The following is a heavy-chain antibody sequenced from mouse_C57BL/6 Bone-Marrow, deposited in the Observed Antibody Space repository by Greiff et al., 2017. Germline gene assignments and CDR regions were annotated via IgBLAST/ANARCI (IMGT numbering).Heavy chain of an antibody. Sequence: VQLQQSGAELASPGASVTLSCKASGYTFTDHIMNWVKKRPGQGLEWIGRIYPVSGETNYNQKFMGKATFSVDRSSSTVYMVLNSLTSEDPAVYYCVWWFITTVPRFAYWGQGTLVTVSA. D-gene: IGHD1-1*01. CDR3: VWWFITTVPRFAY. CDR2: IYPVSGET. V-gene: IGHV1-11*01. CDR1: GYTFTDHI. J-gene: IGHJ3*01.